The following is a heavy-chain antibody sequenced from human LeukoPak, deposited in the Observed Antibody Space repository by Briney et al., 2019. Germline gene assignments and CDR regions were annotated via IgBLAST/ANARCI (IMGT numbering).Heavy chain of an antibody. CDR3: TTDSGSISDTLDY. V-gene: IGHV3-15*01. CDR2: IKSITDDGTT. Sequence: GGSLRLSCAASGFILSNAWMSWVRQAPGKGLEWVGRIKSITDDGTTDYAAPVKGRFTISRDDSKNTLYLQINSLKTEDTAVYYCTTDSGSISDTLDYWGQGTLVTVSS. J-gene: IGHJ4*02. CDR1: GFILSNAW. D-gene: IGHD2-2*01.